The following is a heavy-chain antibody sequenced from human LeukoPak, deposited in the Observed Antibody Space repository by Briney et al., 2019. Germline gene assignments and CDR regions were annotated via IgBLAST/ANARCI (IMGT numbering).Heavy chain of an antibody. CDR1: GGTFSSYA. CDR3: ARDGSGSYSPTFDY. V-gene: IGHV1-69*05. J-gene: IGHJ4*02. Sequence: SVEVSCKASGGTFSSYAISWVRQAPGQGLEWMGRIIPIFGTANYAQKFQGRVTITTDESTSTAYMELSSLRSEDTAVYYCARDGSGSYSPTFDYWGQGTLVTVSS. CDR2: IIPIFGTA. D-gene: IGHD1-26*01.